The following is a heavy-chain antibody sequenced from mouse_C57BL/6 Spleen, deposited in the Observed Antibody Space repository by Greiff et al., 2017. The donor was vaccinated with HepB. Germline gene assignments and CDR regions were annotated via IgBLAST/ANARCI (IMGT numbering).Heavy chain of an antibody. CDR1: GFTFSSYT. Sequence: EVQVVESGGGLVKPGGSLKLSCAASGFTFSSYTMSWVRQTPEKRLEWVATISGGGGNTYYPDSVKGRFTISRDNAKNTLYLQMSSLRSEDTALYYCARLYSNYGYFDVWGTGTTVTVSS. CDR2: ISGGGGNT. CDR3: ARLYSNYGYFDV. V-gene: IGHV5-9*01. J-gene: IGHJ1*03. D-gene: IGHD2-5*01.